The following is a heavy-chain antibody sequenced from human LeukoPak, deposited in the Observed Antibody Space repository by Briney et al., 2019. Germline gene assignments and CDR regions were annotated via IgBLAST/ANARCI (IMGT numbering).Heavy chain of an antibody. Sequence: GGSLRLSCAASGFTVSSNYMSWVRQAPGKGLEWVSVFYSGGSTYYADSVKGRFTISRDNSKNTLYLQMNSLRAKDTAVYYCARASTAERDRAYYFDYWGQGTLVTVSS. J-gene: IGHJ4*02. CDR3: ARASTAERDRAYYFDY. CDR1: GFTVSSNY. D-gene: IGHD1-14*01. V-gene: IGHV3-53*01. CDR2: FYSGGST.